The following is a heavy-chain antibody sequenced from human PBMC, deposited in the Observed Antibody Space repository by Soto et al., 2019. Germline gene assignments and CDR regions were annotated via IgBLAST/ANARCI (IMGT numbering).Heavy chain of an antibody. Sequence: GGSLRLSCAASGFTFSSYAMSWVRQAPGKGLEWVSAISGSGGSTYYADSVKGRFTISRDNSKNTLYLQMNSLRAEDTAVYYCAKRTDIVVVPAAGGGEFDYRGQGTLVTVSS. D-gene: IGHD2-2*01. CDR3: AKRTDIVVVPAAGGGEFDY. J-gene: IGHJ4*02. CDR2: ISGSGGST. CDR1: GFTFSSYA. V-gene: IGHV3-23*01.